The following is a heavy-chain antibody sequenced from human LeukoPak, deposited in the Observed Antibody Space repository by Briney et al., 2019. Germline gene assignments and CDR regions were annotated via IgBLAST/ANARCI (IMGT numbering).Heavy chain of an antibody. J-gene: IGHJ3*02. CDR1: GYTFTSYY. V-gene: IGHV1-46*01. CDR2: INPSGGST. CDR3: ARPSRTDDAFDI. D-gene: IGHD2-2*01. Sequence: GASVKVSCKASGYTFTSYYMHWVRQAPGQGLEWMGIINPSGGSTSYAQKFQGRVTMTRDMSTSTVYMELSSLRSEDTAVYYCARPSRTDDAFDIWGQGTMVTVSS.